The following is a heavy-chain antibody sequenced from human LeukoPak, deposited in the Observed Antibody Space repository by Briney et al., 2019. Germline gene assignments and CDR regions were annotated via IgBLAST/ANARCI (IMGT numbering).Heavy chain of an antibody. J-gene: IGHJ4*02. D-gene: IGHD3-10*01. CDR3: ARSQNYYGSGDY. CDR1: GDSVSNGNYY. CDR2: IYYTGSI. Sequence: SETLSLTCTVSGDSVSNGNYYWSWLRQPPGKALEWIGYIYYTGSIYYNPSLEGRVTISVDTSRNQFSVKLSSVTAADTAVYYCARSQNYYGSGDYWSQGTLVTVSS. V-gene: IGHV4-61*01.